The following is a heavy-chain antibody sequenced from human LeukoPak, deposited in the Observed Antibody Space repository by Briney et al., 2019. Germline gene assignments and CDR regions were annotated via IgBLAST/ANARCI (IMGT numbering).Heavy chain of an antibody. CDR3: ARGVVDYSFDY. CDR2: IWYDGSNK. J-gene: IGHJ4*02. CDR1: GFTFSSYG. Sequence: PGGSLRLSCAASGFTFSSYGMHWVRQAPGKGPEWVAVIWYDGSNKYYADSVKGRFTISRDNSKNTLYLQMNSLRAEDTAVYYCARGVVDYSFDYWGQGTLVTVSS. V-gene: IGHV3-33*01. D-gene: IGHD4-11*01.